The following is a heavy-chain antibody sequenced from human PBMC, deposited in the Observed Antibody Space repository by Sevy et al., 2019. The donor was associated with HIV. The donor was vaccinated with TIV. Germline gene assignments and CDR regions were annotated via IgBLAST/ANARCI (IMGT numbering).Heavy chain of an antibody. D-gene: IGHD3-3*01. Sequence: ASVKVSCKTTGYIFSDYNMHWVRQAPGQGLEWMALINPNSGVTIYAHNFRGRVSVTRDTSMSTAYMELSGLTSDETAVYYCVREDINAPRTLLSFDIWGQGRMVTVSS. V-gene: IGHV1-2*06. CDR1: GYIFSDYN. CDR3: VREDINAPRTLLSFDI. J-gene: IGHJ3*02. CDR2: INPNSGVT.